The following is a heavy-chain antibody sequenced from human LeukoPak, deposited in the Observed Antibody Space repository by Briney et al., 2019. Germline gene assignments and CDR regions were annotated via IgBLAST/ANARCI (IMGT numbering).Heavy chain of an antibody. J-gene: IGHJ3*02. D-gene: IGHD6-19*01. CDR1: GFTFSDYY. CDR3: AKGSSGWFDAFDI. CDR2: ISSSGGTT. V-gene: IGHV3-11*01. Sequence: PGGSLRLSCAASGFTFSDYYMSWIRQAPGKGLEWVSKISSSGGTTYYADSVKGRFTISRDNAKNSLYLQMNSLRAEDAALYYCAKGSSGWFDAFDIWGQGTMVTVSS.